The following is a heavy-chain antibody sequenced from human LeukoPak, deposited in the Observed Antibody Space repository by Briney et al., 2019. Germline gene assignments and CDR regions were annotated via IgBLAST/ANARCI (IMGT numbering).Heavy chain of an antibody. CDR1: GGSISSGGYS. CDR3: ARGGYCSGGSCYPPTDY. D-gene: IGHD2-15*01. Sequence: SETLSLTCAVSGGSISSGGYSWSWIRQPPGKGLEWIGYIYHSGSTYYNPSLKSRVTISVDRSKNQFSLKLSSVTAADTAVYYCARGGYCSGGSCYPPTDYWGQGTLVTVSS. CDR2: IYHSGST. J-gene: IGHJ4*02. V-gene: IGHV4-30-2*01.